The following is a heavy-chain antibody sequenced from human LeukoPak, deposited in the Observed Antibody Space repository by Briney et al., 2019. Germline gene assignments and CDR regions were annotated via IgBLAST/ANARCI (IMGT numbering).Heavy chain of an antibody. D-gene: IGHD6-13*01. CDR1: GFIFSSYW. V-gene: IGHV3-7*01. CDR2: IKQAGSEN. CDR3: ARARFIAAAGPIFDY. Sequence: GGSLRLSCAASGFIFSSYWMTWVRQAPGKGLEWVANIKQAGSENSYVDSVKGRFTISRDNAKNSLYLQINSLRSEDTAVYYCARARFIAAAGPIFDYWGQGTLVTVSS. J-gene: IGHJ4*02.